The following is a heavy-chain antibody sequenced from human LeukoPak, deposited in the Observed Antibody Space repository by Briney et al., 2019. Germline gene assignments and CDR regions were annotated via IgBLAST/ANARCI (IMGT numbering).Heavy chain of an antibody. V-gene: IGHV1-8*03. J-gene: IGHJ4*02. CDR3: ARGILRFLEWLRTEFDY. D-gene: IGHD3-3*01. CDR1: GYTFTSYD. Sequence: ASVKVSCKASGYTFTSYDINWVRQATGQGLEWMGWMNPNSGNTGYAQKFQGRVTITRNTSISTAYMELSSLRSEDTAVYYCARGILRFLEWLRTEFDYWGQGTLVTVSS. CDR2: MNPNSGNT.